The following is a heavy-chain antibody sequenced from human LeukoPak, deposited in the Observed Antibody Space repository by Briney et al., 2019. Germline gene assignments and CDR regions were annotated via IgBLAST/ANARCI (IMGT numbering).Heavy chain of an antibody. Sequence: SSETLSLTCTVSGGSISSGIYYWSWIRQPAGKGLEWIGHIYSSGSTDYNPSLKSRVTITLDTSKNQFSLKLTSVTAADTAVYYCAREVPYYFDTSGLDYWGQGSPVTVSS. CDR3: AREVPYYFDTSGLDY. CDR2: IYSSGST. D-gene: IGHD3-22*01. V-gene: IGHV4-61*09. CDR1: GGSISSGIYY. J-gene: IGHJ4*02.